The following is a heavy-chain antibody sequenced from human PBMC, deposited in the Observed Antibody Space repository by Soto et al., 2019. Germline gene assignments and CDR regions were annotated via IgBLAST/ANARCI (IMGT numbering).Heavy chain of an antibody. J-gene: IGHJ4*02. CDR2: IFYSGRT. Sequence: QVQLQESGPGLVKPSQTLSLTCSLSGGSISSGGYSWSWIRQHPGKGLEWIGYIFYSGRTFYNPSLKSRVNMSIDASKNQFALNVNSVTAADTVVYYCARDGDGYRAFAFWGQGTLVTVSS. V-gene: IGHV4-31*03. CDR1: GGSISSGGYS. CDR3: ARDGDGYRAFAF. D-gene: IGHD2-21*01.